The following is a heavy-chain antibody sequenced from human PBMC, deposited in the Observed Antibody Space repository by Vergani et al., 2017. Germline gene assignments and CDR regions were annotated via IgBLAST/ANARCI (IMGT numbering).Heavy chain of an antibody. CDR1: GASVNSYY. CDR2: VSFRGDT. CDR3: VRVDHIVVVTAEGPLFDL. Sequence: QVKLQESGPGLVKPSETLSLTCTVSGASVNSYYWSWIRQPPGKGLEWMGYVSFRGDTLYDPSVKGRMTISLNTSSNQFSLYLTSVTAADTATYYCVRVDHIVVVTAEGPLFDLWGRGTLVTVSS. V-gene: IGHV4-59*08. D-gene: IGHD2-21*02. J-gene: IGHJ2*01.